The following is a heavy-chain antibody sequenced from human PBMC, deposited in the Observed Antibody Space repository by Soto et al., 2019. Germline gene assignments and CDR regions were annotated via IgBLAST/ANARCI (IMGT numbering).Heavy chain of an antibody. V-gene: IGHV3-23*01. J-gene: IGHJ4*02. CDR1: GFTFDSYA. CDR3: AKDYTGSWYYFDY. D-gene: IGHD6-13*01. Sequence: GGSLRLSCAASGFTFDSYAMNWVRQAPGKGLEWVSAISGTGDTTYYADSVKGRFTISRDNSKNTLYLQMNSLRAEGTAVYYCAKDYTGSWYYFDYWGQGTLVTVSS. CDR2: ISGTGDTT.